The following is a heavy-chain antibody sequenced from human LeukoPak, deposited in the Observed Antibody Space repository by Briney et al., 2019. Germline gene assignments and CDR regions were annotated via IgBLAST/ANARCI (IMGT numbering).Heavy chain of an antibody. CDR1: GFTFSSYA. J-gene: IGHJ4*02. Sequence: TGGSLRLSCAASGFTFSSYAMSWVRQAPGKGLEWVSPISGSGGSTYYADSVKGRFTISRDNSKNTLYLQMNSLRAEDTAVYYCAKGRTPLYYYDSSGYFPAFDYWGQGTLVTVSS. CDR3: AKGRTPLYYYDSSGYFPAFDY. D-gene: IGHD3-22*01. CDR2: ISGSGGST. V-gene: IGHV3-23*01.